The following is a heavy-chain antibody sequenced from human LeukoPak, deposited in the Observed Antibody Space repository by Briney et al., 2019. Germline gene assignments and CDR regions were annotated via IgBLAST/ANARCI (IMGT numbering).Heavy chain of an antibody. D-gene: IGHD3-22*01. J-gene: IGHJ1*01. V-gene: IGHV4-39*01. CDR1: GGSIRSSTYY. CDR2: IYYTGST. Sequence: SETLSLTCTVSGGSIRSSTYYWAWFRQPPGKGLEWIGTIYYTGSTYYKPSLKSRISMSVDTSKNEFSLKLSSVAAADTAVYYCARNYDDTNGYTDWGQGTLVTVSS. CDR3: ARNYDDTNGYTD.